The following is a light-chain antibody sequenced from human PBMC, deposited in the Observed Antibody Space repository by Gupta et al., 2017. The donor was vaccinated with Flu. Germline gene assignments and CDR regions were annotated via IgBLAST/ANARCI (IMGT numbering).Light chain of an antibody. J-gene: IGLJ2*01. CDR2: EVS. V-gene: IGLV2-14*01. Sequence: QSALTQPASVSGSPGRSITISCTGTSSDVGGYNSVSWYQQHPGKAPKLMIYEVSNRPSGYCHRFSGSKSGNTASLTISGLQAEDEADYYCSSYTSRSTVVFGGGTRLSVL. CDR3: SSYTSRSTVV. CDR1: SSDVGGYNS.